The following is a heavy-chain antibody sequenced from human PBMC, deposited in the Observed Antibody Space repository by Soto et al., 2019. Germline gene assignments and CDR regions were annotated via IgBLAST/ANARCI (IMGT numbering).Heavy chain of an antibody. CDR3: AKYRQWLGYNWFDP. J-gene: IGHJ5*02. CDR2: ISGSGGST. CDR1: GFTFSSYA. Sequence: GGSLRLSCAASGFTFSSYAMSWVRQAPGKGLEWVSAISGSGGSTYYADPVKGRFTISRDNSKNTLYLQMNSLRAEDTAVYYCAKYRQWLGYNWFDPWGQGTLVTVSS. D-gene: IGHD6-19*01. V-gene: IGHV3-23*01.